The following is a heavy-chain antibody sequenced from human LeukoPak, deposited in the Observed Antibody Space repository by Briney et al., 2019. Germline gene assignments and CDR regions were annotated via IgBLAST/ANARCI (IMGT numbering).Heavy chain of an antibody. V-gene: IGHV1-3*01. J-gene: IGHJ3*02. CDR3: ARAPYYYGSGSSNAFDI. CDR1: GYTFTSYA. CDR2: INAGNGNT. Sequence: ASVKVSCKASGYTFTSYAMHWVRQAPGQRLEWMGWINAGNGNTKYSQKFQGRVTITRDTSASTAYMELSSLRSEDTAAYYCARAPYYYGSGSSNAFDIWGQGTMVTVSS. D-gene: IGHD3-10*01.